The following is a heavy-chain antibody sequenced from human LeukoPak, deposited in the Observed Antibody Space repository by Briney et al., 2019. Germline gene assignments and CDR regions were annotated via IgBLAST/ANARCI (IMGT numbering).Heavy chain of an antibody. D-gene: IGHD3-10*01. CDR2: INPSGGST. V-gene: IGHV1-46*01. CDR3: ARGGGGIWFGESSFDP. Sequence: ASVKVSCKASGYTFTSYYMHWVRQAPGQGLEWMGIINPSGGSTSYAQKFQGRVTMTRDMSTSTVYMELSSLRSEDTAVYYCARGGGGIWFGESSFDPWGQGTLVTVPS. CDR1: GYTFTSYY. J-gene: IGHJ5*02.